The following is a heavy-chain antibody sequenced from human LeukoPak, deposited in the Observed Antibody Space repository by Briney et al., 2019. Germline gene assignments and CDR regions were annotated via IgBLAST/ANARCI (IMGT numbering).Heavy chain of an antibody. Sequence: GGSLRLSCAASGFTFSSYEMNWVRQAPGKGLEWVSYISSSGSTIYYADSVKGRFTISRDNAKNSLYLQMNSLRAEDTAVYYCARDPMVRGVPPDYWGQGTLVTVSS. D-gene: IGHD3-10*01. CDR1: GFTFSSYE. J-gene: IGHJ4*02. CDR2: ISSSGSTI. V-gene: IGHV3-48*03. CDR3: ARDPMVRGVPPDY.